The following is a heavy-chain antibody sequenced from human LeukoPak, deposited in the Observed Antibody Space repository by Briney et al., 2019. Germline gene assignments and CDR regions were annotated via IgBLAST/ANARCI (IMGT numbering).Heavy chain of an antibody. J-gene: IGHJ4*02. D-gene: IGHD6-13*01. CDR1: GYTFTVYH. V-gene: IGHV1-2*06. Sequence: ASVKVSCTASGYTFTVYHIHWVGQIPRQRGKWMGRIKTYSGDTNFAQKFQGRVTMTRDTSITTAYMDLSSLTPDDTAVYFCARDQGSLTRSWYTGYWGQGTQVTVSS. CDR2: IKTYSGDT. CDR3: ARDQGSLTRSWYTGY.